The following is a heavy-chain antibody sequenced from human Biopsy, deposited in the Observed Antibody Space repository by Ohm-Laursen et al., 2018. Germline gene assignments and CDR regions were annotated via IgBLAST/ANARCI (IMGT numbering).Heavy chain of an antibody. D-gene: IGHD7-27*01. CDR3: ARLWGGYHFHGMDV. CDR1: GGSISSYY. Sequence: TLSLTWTVSGGSISSYYWSWIRQPPGKGLECIGYIYYSGSTNYSPSLKSRVTMSVDTSKNQFPLKLSSVTAADTAVYYCARLWGGYHFHGMDVWGQGTTVTVSS. J-gene: IGHJ6*02. V-gene: IGHV4-59*08. CDR2: IYYSGST.